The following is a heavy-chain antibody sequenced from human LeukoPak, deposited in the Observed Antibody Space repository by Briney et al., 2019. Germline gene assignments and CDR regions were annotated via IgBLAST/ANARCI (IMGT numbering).Heavy chain of an antibody. V-gene: IGHV3-23*01. CDR1: GFTFSTYG. D-gene: IGHD5-12*01. Sequence: GGSLRLSCAASGFTFSTYGMHWVRRAPGKGLEWVSGISDSGSTAFYADSVKGRFTSSRDNPKSTLYLQMNSLRAEDTAVYYCAKDIQTWPRFPDYWGQGTLVTVSS. J-gene: IGHJ4*02. CDR2: ISDSGSTA. CDR3: AKDIQTWPRFPDY.